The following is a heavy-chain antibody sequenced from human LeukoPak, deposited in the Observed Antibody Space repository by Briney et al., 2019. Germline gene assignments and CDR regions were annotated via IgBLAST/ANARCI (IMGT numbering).Heavy chain of an antibody. J-gene: IGHJ6*02. CDR3: ASSSVYGMDV. V-gene: IGHV4-34*01. Sequence: SETLPLTCAVCGGSFSGYYWSWIRQPPGKGLEWIGEINHSGSTNYNPSLKSRVTISVDTSKNQFSLKLSSVTAADTAVYYCASSSVYGMDVWGQGTTVTVSS. CDR2: INHSGST. CDR1: GGSFSGYY.